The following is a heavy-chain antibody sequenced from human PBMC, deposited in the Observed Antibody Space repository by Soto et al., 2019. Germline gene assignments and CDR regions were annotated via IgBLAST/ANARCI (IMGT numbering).Heavy chain of an antibody. Sequence: GESLKISCQSSGYTFSNFWIGWVRQLPGKGLEWMGTIYPGDHETRYSPSFHGKVTISADRSINTAYLQWNSLEASDTAFYFCARSPRSSPYFDYWGQGALVTVSS. CDR1: GYTFSNFW. CDR3: ARSPRSSPYFDY. D-gene: IGHD6-13*01. CDR2: IYPGDHET. V-gene: IGHV5-51*01. J-gene: IGHJ4*02.